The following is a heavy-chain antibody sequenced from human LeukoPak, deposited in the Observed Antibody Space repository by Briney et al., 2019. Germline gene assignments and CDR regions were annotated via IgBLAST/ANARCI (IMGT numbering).Heavy chain of an antibody. J-gene: IGHJ6*02. Sequence: GGSLRLSCAASGFTFSSYGMHWVRQALGKGLEWVAVIWYDGSNKYYADSVKGRFTISRDNSKNTLYLQVNSLRAEDTAVYYCARDTHSSSWYSYYYYYYGMDVWGQGTTVTVSS. CDR3: ARDTHSSSWYSYYYYYYGMDV. V-gene: IGHV3-33*01. CDR2: IWYDGSNK. D-gene: IGHD6-13*01. CDR1: GFTFSSYG.